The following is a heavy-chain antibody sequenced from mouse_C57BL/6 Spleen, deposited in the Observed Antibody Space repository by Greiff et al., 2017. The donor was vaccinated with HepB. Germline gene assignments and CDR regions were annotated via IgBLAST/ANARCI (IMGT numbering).Heavy chain of an antibody. J-gene: IGHJ2*01. Sequence: DVMLVESGGDLVKPGGSLKLSCAASGFTFSSYGMSWVRQTPDKRLEWVATISSGGSYTYYPDSVKGRFTISRDNAKNTLYLQMSSLKSEDTAMYYCARPLGSSFYFDYWGQGTTLTVSS. CDR3: ARPLGSSFYFDY. CDR1: GFTFSSYG. D-gene: IGHD1-1*01. V-gene: IGHV5-6*02. CDR2: ISSGGSYT.